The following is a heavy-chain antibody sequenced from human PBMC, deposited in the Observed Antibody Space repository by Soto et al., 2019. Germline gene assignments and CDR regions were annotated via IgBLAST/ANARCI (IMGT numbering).Heavy chain of an antibody. CDR2: ISYDGSNK. V-gene: IGHV3-30*18. Sequence: GGSMRLSCAASGFTFSSYGMHWVRQAPGKGLEWVAVISYDGSNKYYADSVKGRFTISRDNSKNTLYLQMNSLRAEDTAVYYCAKDYSGTQFVVVVAAAFDYWGQGTLVTVS. CDR3: AKDYSGTQFVVVVAAAFDY. CDR1: GFTFSSYG. D-gene: IGHD2-15*01. J-gene: IGHJ4*02.